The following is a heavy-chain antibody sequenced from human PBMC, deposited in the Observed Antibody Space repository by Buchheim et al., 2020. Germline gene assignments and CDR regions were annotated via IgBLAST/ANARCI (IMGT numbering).Heavy chain of an antibody. CDR2: ISYDGSNK. CDR3: AKALLWFGELSVYGMDV. J-gene: IGHJ6*02. Sequence: QVQLVESGGGVVQPGRSLRLSCAASGFTFSSYGMRWVRQAPGKGLEWVAVISYDGSNKYYADSVKGRFTISRDNSKNTLYLQMNSLRAEDTAVYYCAKALLWFGELSVYGMDVWGQGTT. CDR1: GFTFSSYG. D-gene: IGHD3-10*01. V-gene: IGHV3-30*18.